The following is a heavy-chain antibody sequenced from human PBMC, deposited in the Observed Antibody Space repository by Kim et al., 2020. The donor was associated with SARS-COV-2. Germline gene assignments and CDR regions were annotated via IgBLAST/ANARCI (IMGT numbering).Heavy chain of an antibody. D-gene: IGHD4-4*01. CDR2: IYPGDSDT. CDR1: GYSFTSYW. V-gene: IGHV5-51*01. Sequence: GESLKISCKGSGYSFTSYWIGWVRQMPGKGLEWMGIIYPGDSDTSYSPSFQGQVTISADKSISTAYLQWSSLKASDTAMYYCATATGTVNNWFDPWGQGTLVTVSS. CDR3: ATATGTVNNWFDP. J-gene: IGHJ5*02.